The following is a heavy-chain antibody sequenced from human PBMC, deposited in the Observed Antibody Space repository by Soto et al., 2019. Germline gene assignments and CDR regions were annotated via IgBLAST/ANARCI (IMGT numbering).Heavy chain of an antibody. CDR2: IKRDASEK. V-gene: IGHV3-7*01. Sequence: EVQLVESGGDLVQPGGSLRLSCAASGFAFGNYWMSWVRQAPGKGLEWLATIKRDASEKKYVDSVKGRFTMSRDNAKISPYLQIDSLRAEDTAVYYSAIKSGYGSGSTVNHDLDYWGHGTLVTVPS. CDR1: GFAFGNYW. CDR3: AIKSGYGSGSTVNHDLDY. D-gene: IGHD3-10*01. J-gene: IGHJ4*01.